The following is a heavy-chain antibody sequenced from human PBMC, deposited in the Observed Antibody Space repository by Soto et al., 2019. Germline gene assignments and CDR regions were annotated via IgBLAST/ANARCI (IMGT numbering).Heavy chain of an antibody. CDR2: IYYSGST. D-gene: IGHD2-15*01. Sequence: SETLSLTCTVSGGSISSYYWSWIRQPPGKGLEWIGYIYYSGSTNYNPSLKSRVTISVDTSKNQFSLKLSSVTAADTAVYYCARDGYCSGGSCSAPNWFEPWGQGTLVTVSS. V-gene: IGHV4-59*01. J-gene: IGHJ5*02. CDR3: ARDGYCSGGSCSAPNWFEP. CDR1: GGSISSYY.